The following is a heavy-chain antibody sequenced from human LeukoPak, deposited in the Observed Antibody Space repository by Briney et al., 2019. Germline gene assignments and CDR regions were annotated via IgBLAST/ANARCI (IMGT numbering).Heavy chain of an antibody. J-gene: IGHJ4*02. Sequence: GASVKVSCKASGYTFTSYCMHWVRQAPGQGLEWMGIVNPSSGAATYAQKFQGRVTMTRDTSTSTVYMELSSLRSEDTAIYYCTRDEAVVPAATYFDYWGQGTLVTVSS. CDR2: VNPSSGAA. D-gene: IGHD2-2*01. CDR1: GYTFTSYC. CDR3: TRDEAVVPAATYFDY. V-gene: IGHV1-46*01.